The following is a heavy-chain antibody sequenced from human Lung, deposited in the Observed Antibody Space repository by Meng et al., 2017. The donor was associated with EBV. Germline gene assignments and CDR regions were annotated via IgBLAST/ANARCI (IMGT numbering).Heavy chain of an antibody. CDR1: GGSISSNGYY. CDR3: ARRRGGSGRDC. Sequence: LQEPRPGLVKPSETLSLTGTVSGGSISSNGYYWDWVRQPPGKGLEWIGAIYHSGSTSYNPSLQSRVTMFVDTSKNQFSLMLTSVTATDTAVYYCARRRGGSGRDCWGQGTLVTVSS. V-gene: IGHV4-39*01. J-gene: IGHJ4*02. CDR2: IYHSGST. D-gene: IGHD3-10*01.